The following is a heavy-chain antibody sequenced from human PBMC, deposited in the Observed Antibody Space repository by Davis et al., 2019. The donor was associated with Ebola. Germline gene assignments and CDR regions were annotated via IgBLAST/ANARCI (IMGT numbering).Heavy chain of an antibody. CDR1: GYTFTSYD. CDR2: MNPHSGNT. J-gene: IGHJ6*04. CDR3: ARQYYDILISYGMDV. Sequence: ASVKVSCKASGYTFTSYDINWVRQATGQGLEWMGWMNPHSGNTGYAQKFQGRVTMTRDTSTSTVYMELSSLRSEDTAVYYCARQYYDILISYGMDVWGKGTTVTVSS. D-gene: IGHD3-9*01. V-gene: IGHV1-8*01.